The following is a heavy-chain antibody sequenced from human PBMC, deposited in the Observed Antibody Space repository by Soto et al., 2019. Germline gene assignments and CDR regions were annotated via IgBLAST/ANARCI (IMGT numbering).Heavy chain of an antibody. CDR2: IYYSGST. V-gene: IGHV4-39*01. CDR3: ASRLWFGEFLDDY. CDR1: GGSISSSSYY. Sequence: SETLSLTCTVSGGSISSSSYYWGWIRQPPGKGLEWIGSIYYSGSTYYNPSLKSRVTISVDTSKNQFSLKLSSVTAADTAVYYCASRLWFGEFLDDYWGQGTLVTVSS. J-gene: IGHJ4*02. D-gene: IGHD3-10*01.